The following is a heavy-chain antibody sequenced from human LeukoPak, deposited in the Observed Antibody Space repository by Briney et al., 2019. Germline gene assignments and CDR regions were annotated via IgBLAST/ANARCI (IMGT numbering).Heavy chain of an antibody. CDR3: AMGYCSGGSCYGFDY. Sequence: GRSLRLSCAASGLTFSSYGMHWVRQAPGKGLEWVAVIWYDGSNKYYADSVKGRFTISRDNSKNTLYLQMNSLRAEDTAVYYCAMGYCSGGSCYGFDYWGQGTLVTVSS. CDR2: IWYDGSNK. V-gene: IGHV3-33*01. CDR1: GLTFSSYG. D-gene: IGHD2-15*01. J-gene: IGHJ4*02.